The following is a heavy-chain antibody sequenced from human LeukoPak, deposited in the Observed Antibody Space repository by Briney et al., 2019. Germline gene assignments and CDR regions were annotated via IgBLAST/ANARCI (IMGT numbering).Heavy chain of an antibody. CDR1: GFTFSSYS. CDR3: ARRVTPNSFDY. J-gene: IGHJ4*02. Sequence: GGSLRLSCAASGFTFSSYSMNWVRQAPGKGLEWVSSISSSNSSIHYADSVKGRFTISRDNAKNSLYLQMNSLRAEDTAVYYCARRVTPNSFDYWGQGTLVTVSS. CDR2: ISSSNSSI. D-gene: IGHD2-21*02. V-gene: IGHV3-21*04.